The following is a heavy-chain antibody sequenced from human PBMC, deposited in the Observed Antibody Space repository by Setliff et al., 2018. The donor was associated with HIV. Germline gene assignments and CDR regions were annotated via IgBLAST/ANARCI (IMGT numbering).Heavy chain of an antibody. CDR1: GGSISSSNW. D-gene: IGHD6-13*01. CDR2: IYHSGST. J-gene: IGHJ5*02. CDR3: ARDGSSWYNWFDP. Sequence: PSETLSLTCAVSGGSISSSNWWSWVRQPPGKGLEWIGEIYHSGSTNHNPSLKSRVTISVDTSKNQFSLKLSSVTAADTAVYYCARDGSSWYNWFDPWGQGTLVTVSS. V-gene: IGHV4-4*02.